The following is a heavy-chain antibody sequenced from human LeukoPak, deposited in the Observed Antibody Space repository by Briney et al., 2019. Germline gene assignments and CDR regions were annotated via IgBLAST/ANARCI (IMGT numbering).Heavy chain of an antibody. CDR2: ISYDGSNK. J-gene: IGHJ4*02. V-gene: IGHV3-30-3*01. D-gene: IGHD1-1*01. Sequence: PGGSLRLSCAASGITFSSYAMHWVRQAPGKGLEWVAVISYDGSNKYYADSVKGRFTISGDNSKNTLYLQMNSLRAEDTAVYYCARDLTGTTFFYFDYWGQGTLVTVSS. CDR3: ARDLTGTTFFYFDY. CDR1: GITFSSYA.